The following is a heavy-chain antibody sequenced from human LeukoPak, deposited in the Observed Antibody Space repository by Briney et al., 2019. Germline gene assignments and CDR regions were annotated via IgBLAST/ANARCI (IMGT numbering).Heavy chain of an antibody. D-gene: IGHD2-15*01. CDR3: ARDKDIVXVXXXXXXXXXXXX. Sequence: GGSLRLSCAASGFTFSIHAMAWVRQAPGKGLEWVAVIWYDGSNKYYADSVKGRFTISRDNSKNTLYLQMNSLRAEDTAVYYCARDKDIVXVXXXXXXXXXXXXWGXXTLVTVXS. CDR1: GFTFSIHA. J-gene: IGHJ4*01. CDR2: IWYDGSNK. V-gene: IGHV3-33*08.